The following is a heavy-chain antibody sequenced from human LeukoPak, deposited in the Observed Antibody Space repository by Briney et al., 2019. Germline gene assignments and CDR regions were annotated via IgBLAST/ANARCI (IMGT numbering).Heavy chain of an antibody. J-gene: IGHJ3*02. CDR3: AREFGHYYDSSGRPGAFDI. V-gene: IGHV1-46*01. Sequence: GESLKISCKASGYTFTSYYMHWVRQAPGQGLEWMGIISPSGGSTSYAQKFQGRVTMTRDTSTSTVYMELSSLRSEDTAVYYCAREFGHYYDSSGRPGAFDIWGQGTMVTVSS. D-gene: IGHD3-22*01. CDR1: GYTFTSYY. CDR2: ISPSGGST.